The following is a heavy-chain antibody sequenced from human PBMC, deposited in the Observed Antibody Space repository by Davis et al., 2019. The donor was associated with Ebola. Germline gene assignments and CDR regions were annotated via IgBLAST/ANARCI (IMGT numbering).Heavy chain of an antibody. D-gene: IGHD3-22*01. J-gene: IGHJ6*02. CDR2: IYYTGNT. CDR3: ARQPFYYDISNYVRSGMDV. V-gene: IGHV4-39*01. Sequence: PSETLSLTCTVSGGSITSYYWSWIRQPPGKGLEWIGSIYYTGNTYYNPSLKSRVTISVDTSQNQFSLRVSPVTAADTAVYWCARQPFYYDISNYVRSGMDVWGQGTTVTVTS. CDR1: GGSITSYY.